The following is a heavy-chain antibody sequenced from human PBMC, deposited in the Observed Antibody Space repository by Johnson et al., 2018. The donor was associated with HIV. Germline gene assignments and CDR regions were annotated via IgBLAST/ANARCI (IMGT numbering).Heavy chain of an antibody. CDR2: ISYDGSNK. CDR1: GFTFSSYG. V-gene: IGHV3-30*03. Sequence: VQLVESGGGVVQPGRSLRLSCAASGFTFSSYGMHWVRQAPGKGLEWVAVISYDGSNKYYADSVKGRFTISRDNSKNTLYLQMNSLRAEDTAVYYCARSVASYVEGAFDIWGQGTMVTVSS. CDR3: ARSVASYVEGAFDI. J-gene: IGHJ3*02. D-gene: IGHD3-16*01.